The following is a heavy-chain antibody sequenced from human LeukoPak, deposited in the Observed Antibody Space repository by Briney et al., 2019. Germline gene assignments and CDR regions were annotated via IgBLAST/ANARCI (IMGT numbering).Heavy chain of an antibody. D-gene: IGHD4-23*01. CDR2: INRAGSST. Sequence: GRSLRLSCAASGLTFSSYWMHSVRQAPGKGLALVPRINRAGSSTTYADSVKGRFTISRDNAKNTLYLQMNSLRAEDTAVCYCAREYGGKEGVHYWGQGALVTVSS. CDR3: AREYGGKEGVHY. J-gene: IGHJ4*02. V-gene: IGHV3-74*01. CDR1: GLTFSSYW.